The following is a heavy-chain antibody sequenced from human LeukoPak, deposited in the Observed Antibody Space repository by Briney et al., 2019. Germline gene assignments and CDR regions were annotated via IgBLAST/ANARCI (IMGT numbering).Heavy chain of an antibody. Sequence: PGGSLRLSCAASGFSISSNYMNWVRQAPGKGLEWVSIIYSGGSTYYADSVKGRFTISRDNSKNTLYLQLNSLRAEDTAVYYCARLDSMIRGVLTDYRGQGTLVTVSS. CDR3: ARLDSMIRGVLTDY. J-gene: IGHJ4*02. D-gene: IGHD3-10*01. CDR1: GFSISSNY. V-gene: IGHV3-66*01. CDR2: IYSGGST.